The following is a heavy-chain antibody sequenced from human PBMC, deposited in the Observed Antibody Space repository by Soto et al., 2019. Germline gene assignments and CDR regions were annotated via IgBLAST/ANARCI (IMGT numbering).Heavy chain of an antibody. V-gene: IGHV3-21*01. D-gene: IGHD3-3*01. CDR3: ARVPDDFCRGYEYYGMDV. Sequence: EVQLVESGGGLVKPGGSLRLSCAASGFTFSSYSMNWVRQAPGKGLEWVSSISSSSSYIYYADSVKGRFTISRDNAKNSLYLQMNSLRAEDTAVYYCARVPDDFCRGYEYYGMDVCGQGTTVTVSS. CDR2: ISSSSSYI. J-gene: IGHJ6*02. CDR1: GFTFSSYS.